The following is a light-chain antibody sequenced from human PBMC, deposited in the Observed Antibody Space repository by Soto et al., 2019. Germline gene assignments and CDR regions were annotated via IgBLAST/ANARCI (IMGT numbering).Light chain of an antibody. V-gene: IGKV3-11*01. CDR1: QSVKTF. J-gene: IGKJ5*01. CDR3: QQRSNWPPIT. CDR2: DAS. Sequence: EIVMTQSPATLSVSPWERATLSCMASQSVKTFLVCYQQRPGQAPRLLIYDASHRAAGIPARFSGSGFGTDFTLTISSLEPEDAAVYYCQQRSNWPPITFGQGTRLEIK.